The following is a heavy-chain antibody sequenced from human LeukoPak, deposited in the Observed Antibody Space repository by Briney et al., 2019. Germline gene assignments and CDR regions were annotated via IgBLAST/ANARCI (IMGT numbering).Heavy chain of an antibody. CDR3: ARDPRGIVGANHNWFDP. CDR1: GGSISSYY. CDR2: IYASGST. J-gene: IGHJ5*02. Sequence: SETLSLTCTVSGGSISSYYWSWIRQPAGKGLEWIGRIYASGSTNYNPSPKSRVTMSLDTSKSQFSLKLIYVTAADTAVYYCARDPRGIVGANHNWFDPWGQGTLVTVSS. D-gene: IGHD1-26*01. V-gene: IGHV4-4*07.